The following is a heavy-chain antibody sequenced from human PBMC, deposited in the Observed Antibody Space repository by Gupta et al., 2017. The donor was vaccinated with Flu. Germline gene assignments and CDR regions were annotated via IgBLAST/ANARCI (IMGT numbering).Heavy chain of an antibody. D-gene: IGHD6-6*01. J-gene: IGHJ4*02. V-gene: IGHV4-31*02. CDR3: ARVSEQLGIFDY. Sequence: WIRQHPGKGLEWIGYIYYSGSTYYNPSLKSRVTISVDTSKNQFSLKLSSVTAADTAVYYCARVSEQLGIFDYWGQGTLVTVSS. CDR2: IYYSGST.